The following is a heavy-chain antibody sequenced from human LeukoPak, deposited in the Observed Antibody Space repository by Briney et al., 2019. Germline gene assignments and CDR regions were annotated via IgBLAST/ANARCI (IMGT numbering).Heavy chain of an antibody. Sequence: GGSLRLSCAASGFTFSDYYMSWIRQAPGKGLEWVSYISSRSGYTNYADSVKGRFTISRDNAKNSLFLQMNSLRAEDTAVYYCARVGYSSGWYGWFDPWGQGTLVTVSS. CDR1: GFTFSDYY. D-gene: IGHD6-19*01. J-gene: IGHJ5*02. V-gene: IGHV3-11*06. CDR3: ARVGYSSGWYGWFDP. CDR2: ISSRSGYT.